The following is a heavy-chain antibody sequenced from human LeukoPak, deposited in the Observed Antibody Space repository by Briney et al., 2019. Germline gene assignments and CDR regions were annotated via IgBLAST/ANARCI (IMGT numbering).Heavy chain of an antibody. CDR1: GGSISSYY. CDR3: ARDSYGDYVITDY. CDR2: IYYSGST. J-gene: IGHJ4*02. Sequence: PSETLSLTCTVSGGSISSYYWSWIRQPPGKGLEWIGYIYYSGSTNYNPSLKSRVTISVDTSKNQFSLKLSSVTAADTAVYYCARDSYGDYVITDYWGQGTLVTVSS. V-gene: IGHV4-59*12. D-gene: IGHD4-17*01.